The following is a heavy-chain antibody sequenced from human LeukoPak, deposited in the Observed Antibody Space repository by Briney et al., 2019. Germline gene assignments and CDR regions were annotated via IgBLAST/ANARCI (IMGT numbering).Heavy chain of an antibody. D-gene: IGHD4-17*01. CDR2: IRYDGSNK. V-gene: IGHV3-30*02. J-gene: IGHJ4*02. CDR1: GFTFSSYG. CDR3: AKVNDYGDYVSFDY. Sequence: GGSLRLSCAASGFTFSSYGMHWVXXAXXXXXXXXXFIRYDGSNKYYADSVKGRFTISRDNSKNTLYLQMNSLRAEDTAVYYCAKVNDYGDYVSFDYWGQGTLVTVSS.